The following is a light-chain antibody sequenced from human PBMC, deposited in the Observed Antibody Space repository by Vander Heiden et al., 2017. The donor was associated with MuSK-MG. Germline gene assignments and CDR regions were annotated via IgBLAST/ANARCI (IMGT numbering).Light chain of an antibody. J-gene: IGKJ3*01. CDR2: RTS. CDR1: QGISSY. Sequence: DIQLTQSPSFLSASVGDRVTITCRASQGISSYLAWYQQKPGKAPNLLIYRTSTLQSGVPSRFSGSGSGTEFILRINSLRPEDFATYYCQQLNSYQLTFGPGTKVDIK. CDR3: QQLNSYQLT. V-gene: IGKV1-9*01.